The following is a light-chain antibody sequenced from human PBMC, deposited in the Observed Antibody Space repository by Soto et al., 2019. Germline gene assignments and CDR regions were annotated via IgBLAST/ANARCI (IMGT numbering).Light chain of an antibody. Sequence: DIQMTQSPSTLSASVGDRVTITCRASQSISCWLAWYQQKPGKAPKLLIYKASSLESGVPSRFSGSGSGTVFPLTISRQQPDDFATYYCQQYNSYGTFGQGTKVEIK. J-gene: IGKJ1*01. CDR1: QSISCW. CDR3: QQYNSYGT. V-gene: IGKV1-5*03. CDR2: KAS.